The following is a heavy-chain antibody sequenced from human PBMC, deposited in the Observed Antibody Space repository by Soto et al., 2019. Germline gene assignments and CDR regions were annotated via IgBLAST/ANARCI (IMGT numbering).Heavy chain of an antibody. CDR1: GGTFSSYA. V-gene: IGHV1-69*01. CDR2: IIPIFGTA. J-gene: IGHJ3*02. CDR3: ARGGGSIHGGAFDI. Sequence: QVQLVQSGAEVKKPGSSVKVSCKASGGTFSSYAISWVRQAPGQGLEWMGGIIPIFGTANYAQKFQGRVTITADESTITAYMELSSLRSDDTAVYYCARGGGSIHGGAFDIWGQGTMVTVSS. D-gene: IGHD6-6*01.